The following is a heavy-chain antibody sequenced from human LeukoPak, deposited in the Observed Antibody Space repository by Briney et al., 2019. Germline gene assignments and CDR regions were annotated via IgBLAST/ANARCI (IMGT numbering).Heavy chain of an antibody. CDR2: IYPGDSDT. CDR3: AREETYYYDSSGYYDAFDI. D-gene: IGHD3-22*01. CDR1: GSIFTSYW. Sequence: GASLQISCQGSGSIFTSYWIGGGRPLPGKGVEGMGIIYPGDSDTRYSPSFQGQVTISADKSISTAYLQWSSLKASDTAMYYCAREETYYYDSSGYYDAFDIWGQGTMVTVSS. J-gene: IGHJ3*02. V-gene: IGHV5-51*01.